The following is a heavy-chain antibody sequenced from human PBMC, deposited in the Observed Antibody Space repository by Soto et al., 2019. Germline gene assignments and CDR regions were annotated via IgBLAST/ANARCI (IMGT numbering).Heavy chain of an antibody. CDR2: ISPYNDST. Sequence: ASVKVSCKASGYTFIRYGITWVRQAPGQGLEWVEIISPYNDSTSYAQKFQGRVIMTRDTSTRTVYMELSSLKSEDTAVYYCARGVVRSELDYWGQGALVTVSS. J-gene: IGHJ4*02. CDR3: ARGVVRSELDY. CDR1: GYTFIRYG. D-gene: IGHD4-17*01. V-gene: IGHV1-18*01.